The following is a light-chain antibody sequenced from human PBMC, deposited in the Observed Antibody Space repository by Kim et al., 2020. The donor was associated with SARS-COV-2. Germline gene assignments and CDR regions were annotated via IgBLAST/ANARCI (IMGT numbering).Light chain of an antibody. CDR1: KLGDKY. CDR2: QDN. CDR3: QAWDSSTVV. J-gene: IGLJ2*01. Sequence: SYELTQPPSVSVSPGQTASITCSGDKLGDKYACWYQQKPGQSPVLVIYQDNKRPSGIPERFSGSNSGNTATLTISGTQAMDEADSYCQAWDSSTVV. V-gene: IGLV3-1*01.